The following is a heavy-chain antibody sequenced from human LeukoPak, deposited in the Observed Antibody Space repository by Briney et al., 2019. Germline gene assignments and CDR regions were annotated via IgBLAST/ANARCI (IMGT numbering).Heavy chain of an antibody. CDR2: IYYSGST. D-gene: IGHD2-2*01. V-gene: IGHV4-59*01. CDR1: GGSISSYY. J-gene: IGHJ5*02. Sequence: SETLSLTCTVSGGSISSYYWSWIRQPPGKGPEWIGYIYYSGSTNYNPSLKSRVTIPVDMSKNQFSLKLSSVTAADTAVYYCASQIPAADMGSFDPWGQGTLVTVSS. CDR3: ASQIPAADMGSFDP.